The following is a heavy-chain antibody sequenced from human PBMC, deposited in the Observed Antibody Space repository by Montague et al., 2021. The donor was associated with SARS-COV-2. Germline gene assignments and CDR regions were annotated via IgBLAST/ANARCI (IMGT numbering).Heavy chain of an antibody. Sequence: SETLSLTCTVSGGSISSRSCYWGWLRPPPGPGLVWIGSIYYSGNTYSTPSLKIRVTISVATSKNQFSLKLSSVTAADTAVYYCARLRGDYGGTYDTFDIWGQGTMVTVSS. CDR1: GGSISSRSCY. V-gene: IGHV4-39*01. D-gene: IGHD4-23*01. J-gene: IGHJ3*02. CDR2: IYYSGNT. CDR3: ARLRGDYGGTYDTFDI.